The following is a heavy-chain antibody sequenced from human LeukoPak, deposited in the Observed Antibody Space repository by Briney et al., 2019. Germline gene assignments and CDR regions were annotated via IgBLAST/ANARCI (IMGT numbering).Heavy chain of an antibody. D-gene: IGHD3-16*01. Sequence: PGGSLRLSCAASGFTFSSYAMHWVRQAPGKGLEWVAVISYDGSNKYYADSVKGRFTISRDNAKNSLYLQMNSLRAEDTAVYYCARGGTLFDYWGQGTLVTVSS. CDR1: GFTFSSYA. CDR2: ISYDGSNK. CDR3: ARGGTLFDY. V-gene: IGHV3-30-3*01. J-gene: IGHJ4*02.